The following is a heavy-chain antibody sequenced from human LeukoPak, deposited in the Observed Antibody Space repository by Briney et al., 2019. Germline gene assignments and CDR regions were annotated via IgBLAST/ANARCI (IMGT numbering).Heavy chain of an antibody. CDR3: APLAPYNWFDP. CDR1: GGTFISYA. CDR2: IIPIFGTA. V-gene: IGHV1-69*13. J-gene: IGHJ5*02. Sequence: SVKVSCKASGGTFISYAISWVRQAPGQGREWMGGIIPIFGTANYAQKFQGRVTITPDESTSTAYMELSSLRSEDTAVYYCAPLAPYNWFDPWGQGTLVTVSS.